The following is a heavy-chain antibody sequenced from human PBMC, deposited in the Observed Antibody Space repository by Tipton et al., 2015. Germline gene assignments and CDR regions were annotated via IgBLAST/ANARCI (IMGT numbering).Heavy chain of an antibody. CDR2: IRRSGNTI. V-gene: IGHV3-48*01. CDR3: ATHVRGPKRVGVVSGTIYHYSAMDT. CDR1: GFTFSNFS. J-gene: IGHJ6*02. D-gene: IGHD3-3*01. Sequence: SLRLSCVASGFTFSNFSMNWVRQAPGKGLEWVSYIRRSGNTIYYADSVKGRFTISRDTSKNTLYLQMYNLGVEDTAVYYCATHVRGPKRVGVVSGTIYHYSAMDTWGQGTTVTVSS.